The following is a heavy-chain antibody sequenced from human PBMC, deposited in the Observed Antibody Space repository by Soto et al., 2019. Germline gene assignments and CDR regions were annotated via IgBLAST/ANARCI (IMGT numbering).Heavy chain of an antibody. V-gene: IGHV1-69*13. CDR3: AREGVCSSTSCYPWFDP. J-gene: IGHJ5*02. Sequence: GASVKVSCKASGGTFSSYAISWVRQAPGQGLEWMGGSIPIFGTANYAQKFQGRVTITADESTSTAYMELSSLRSEDTAVYYCAREGVCSSTSCYPWFDPWGQGTLVTVSS. CDR1: GGTFSSYA. D-gene: IGHD2-2*01. CDR2: SIPIFGTA.